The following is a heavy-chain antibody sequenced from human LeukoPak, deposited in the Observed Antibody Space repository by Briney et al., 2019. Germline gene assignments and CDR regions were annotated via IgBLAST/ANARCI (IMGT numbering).Heavy chain of an antibody. Sequence: SETLSLTCTVSGGSISSYYWSWIRQPPGKGLEWVGYIYYSGSTNYNPSLKSRVTISVDSSKNQFSLKLTSVTPADTAVYYCATGRDSSGYYFEWDYWGQGTLVTVSS. CDR1: GGSISSYY. D-gene: IGHD3-22*01. CDR2: IYYSGST. CDR3: ATGRDSSGYYFEWDY. J-gene: IGHJ4*02. V-gene: IGHV4-59*01.